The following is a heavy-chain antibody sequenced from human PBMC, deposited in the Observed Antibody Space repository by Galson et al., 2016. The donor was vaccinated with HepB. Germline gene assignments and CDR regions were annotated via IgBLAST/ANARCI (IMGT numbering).Heavy chain of an antibody. CDR2: VNTDGSGA. Sequence: SLRLSCAASGFTFSTYWMHWVRQAPGKGLVWLSRVNTDGSGADYADSVKGRFTISRDNSKNTLHLQMNSLRAEDTAVYYCAKEATATTGAKTKRVWYFDLWGRGTLVTVSS. D-gene: IGHD1-7*01. J-gene: IGHJ2*01. V-gene: IGHV3-74*01. CDR1: GFTFSTYW. CDR3: AKEATATTGAKTKRVWYFDL.